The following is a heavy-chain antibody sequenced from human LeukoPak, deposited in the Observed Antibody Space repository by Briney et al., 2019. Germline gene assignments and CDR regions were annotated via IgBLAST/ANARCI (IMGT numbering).Heavy chain of an antibody. D-gene: IGHD2-21*02. CDR2: IVVGSGNT. Sequence: GASVKVSCKAFGFTFSNTAVQWVRQARGQRLEWIGWIVVGSGNTNYAQKFQERITITRDMSTRTAYMELSSLRSEDTAVYYCAADQAEYCDGDCYNVWGQGTTVTVSS. CDR1: GFTFSNTA. CDR3: AADQAEYCDGDCYNV. V-gene: IGHV1-58*01. J-gene: IGHJ6*02.